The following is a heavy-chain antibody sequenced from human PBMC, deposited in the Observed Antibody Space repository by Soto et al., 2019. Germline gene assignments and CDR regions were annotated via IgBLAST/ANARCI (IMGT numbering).Heavy chain of an antibody. CDR2: VCGSGTKT. D-gene: IGHD4-17*01. V-gene: IGHV3-23*01. CDR1: GFTFSRYA. Sequence: EVPLLESGGGLVQPGGSLRLSCVASGFTFSRYAMTWVRQAPGKGMEWVSVVCGSGTKTCYADSVKGRFIISRDNSTNTLYLQMNSLRAEDTAVDYCAKDRVTTVTTFHNSFDSWGQGTLVTVSS. J-gene: IGHJ5*01. CDR3: AKDRVTTVTTFHNSFDS.